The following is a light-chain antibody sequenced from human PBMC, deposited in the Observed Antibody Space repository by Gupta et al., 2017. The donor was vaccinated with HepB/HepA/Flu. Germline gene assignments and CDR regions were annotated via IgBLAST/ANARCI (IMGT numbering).Light chain of an antibody. CDR1: QSVSRNY. CDR2: GAS. V-gene: IGKV3-20*01. J-gene: IGKJ1*01. CDR3: QHYDDSVWT. Sequence: SLSTGERATISCRASQSVSRNYLAWYQQKPGQAPRLLIYGASNRATGIPDRFSGSGSGTDFTLTVTRLEPDDFAIYYCQHYDDSVWTFGQGTKVEIK.